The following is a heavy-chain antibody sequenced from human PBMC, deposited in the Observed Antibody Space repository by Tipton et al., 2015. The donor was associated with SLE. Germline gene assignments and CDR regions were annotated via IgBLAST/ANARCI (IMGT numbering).Heavy chain of an antibody. D-gene: IGHD2-21*02. Sequence: QLVQSGGGLVKPGGSLRLSCSGSGFKFGDYAMSWVRQAPGKGLEWVAFIRSKIYGGAPEYAASVRGRFSMSRDDSKSIAYLQMNSLKAADTAVYYCCREAPGWYCADGYCSARHPDDGSLVCGQGTLVTVSS. V-gene: IGHV3-49*04. CDR2: IRSKIYGGAP. CDR1: GFKFGDYA. CDR3: CREAPGWYCADGYCSARHPDDGSLV. J-gene: IGHJ3*01.